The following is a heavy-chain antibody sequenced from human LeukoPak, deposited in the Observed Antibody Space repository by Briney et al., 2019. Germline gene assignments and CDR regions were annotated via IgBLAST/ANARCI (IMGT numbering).Heavy chain of an antibody. J-gene: IGHJ4*02. CDR2: ISSGGST. CDR1: GFTFNNYA. D-gene: IGHD6-6*01. CDR3: AKDTYSSSPYYFDY. Sequence: GGSLRLSCAAAGFTFNNYAMSWVRQAPGKGLKWVSGISSGGSTYYADSVKGRFTISRDNSKNTPFLQMNSLRAEDTAVYYCAKDTYSSSPYYFDYWGQGTLVTVSS. V-gene: IGHV3-23*01.